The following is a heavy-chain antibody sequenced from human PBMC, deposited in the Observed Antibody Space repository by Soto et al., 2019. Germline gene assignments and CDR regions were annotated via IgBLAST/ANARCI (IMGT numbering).Heavy chain of an antibody. V-gene: IGHV3-23*01. Sequence: GGSLRLSCAASGFTFSSYAMSWVRQAPGKGLEWVSAISGSGGSTYYADSVKGRFTISRDNSKNTLYLQMNSLRAEDTAVYYCAKGHRSAAGIYYYYGMDVWGQGTTVTVSS. CDR3: AKGHRSAAGIYYYYGMDV. CDR1: GFTFSSYA. J-gene: IGHJ6*02. CDR2: ISGSGGST. D-gene: IGHD6-13*01.